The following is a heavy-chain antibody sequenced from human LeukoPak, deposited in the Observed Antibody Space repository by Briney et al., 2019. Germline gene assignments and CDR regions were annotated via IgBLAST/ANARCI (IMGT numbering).Heavy chain of an antibody. D-gene: IGHD6-13*01. J-gene: IGHJ4*02. CDR2: MNPNSGNT. CDR3: ARGDKIAAAGNTGFDY. V-gene: IGHV1-8*03. CDR1: GYTFTSYD. Sequence: ASVKVSCKASGYTFTSYDINWVRQATGQGLEWMGWMNPNSGNTGYAQKFQGRVTITRNTSISTAYMELSSLRSEDTAVYYCARGDKIAAAGNTGFDYWGQGTLVTVSP.